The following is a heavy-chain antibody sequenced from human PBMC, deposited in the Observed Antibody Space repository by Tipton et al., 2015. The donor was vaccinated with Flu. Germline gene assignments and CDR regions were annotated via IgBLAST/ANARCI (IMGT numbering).Heavy chain of an antibody. J-gene: IGHJ3*02. CDR2: IKREGSVE. Sequence: SLRLSCAASGFTFSSYWMSWVRQAPGKGLEWVANIKREGSVEYDVDSVKGRFTISRDNAKNSLYLQMNSLRAEDTAVYYCARPVSGTRGAFDIWGQGTMVTVSS. CDR1: GFTFSSYW. CDR3: ARPVSGTRGAFDI. V-gene: IGHV3-7*01. D-gene: IGHD3-10*01.